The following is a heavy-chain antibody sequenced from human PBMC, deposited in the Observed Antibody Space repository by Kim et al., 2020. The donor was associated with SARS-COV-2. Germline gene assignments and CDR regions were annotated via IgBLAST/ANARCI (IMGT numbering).Heavy chain of an antibody. D-gene: IGHD4-4*01. CDR3: ARGRLHPDY. CDR1: GFTFSSYW. Sequence: GGSLRLSCAASGFTFSSYWMTWVRQAPGKGLEWVANIKQDGSEKYYVDSVKGRFTISRDNAKNSLYLQLNSLRVEDTAVYYCARGRLHPDYWGQGTLVTVSS. CDR2: IKQDGSEK. J-gene: IGHJ4*02. V-gene: IGHV3-7*01.